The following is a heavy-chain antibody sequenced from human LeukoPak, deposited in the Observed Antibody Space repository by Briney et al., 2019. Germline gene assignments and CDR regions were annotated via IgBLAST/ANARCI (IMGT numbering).Heavy chain of an antibody. Sequence: SETLSLTCAVYGGSFSGYYWSWIRQPPGKGLEWIGEINHSGSTNYNPSLKSRVTISVDTSKNQFSLKLSSVTAADTAVYYCARSSVPAARVGYYYYGMDVWGQGTTVTVSS. CDR1: GGSFSGYY. V-gene: IGHV4-34*01. D-gene: IGHD2-2*01. CDR3: ARSSVPAARVGYYYYGMDV. J-gene: IGHJ6*02. CDR2: INHSGST.